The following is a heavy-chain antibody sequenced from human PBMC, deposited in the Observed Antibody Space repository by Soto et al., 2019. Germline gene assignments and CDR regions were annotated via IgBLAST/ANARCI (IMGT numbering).Heavy chain of an antibody. CDR2: ISAYNGNT. J-gene: IGHJ6*02. CDR3: AREWALFPLMDV. V-gene: IGHV1-18*01. CDR1: GYTFTSYG. D-gene: IGHD2-21*01. Sequence: ASVKVSCKASGYTFTSYGISWVRQAPGQGPEWMGWISAYNGNTNYAQKLQGRVTMTTDTSTSTAYMELRSLRSDDTAVYYCAREWALFPLMDVWGQGTTVTVSS.